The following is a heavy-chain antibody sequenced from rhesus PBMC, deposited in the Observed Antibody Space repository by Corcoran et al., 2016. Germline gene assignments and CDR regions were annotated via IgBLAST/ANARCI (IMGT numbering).Heavy chain of an antibody. V-gene: IGHV4-165*01. D-gene: IGHD3-16*01. CDR2: IDSSGST. CDR1: GCSISVSW. CDR3: ARTRIPSYFDY. Sequence: QLQLQESGPGLVKPSETLSLTCAVSGCSISVSWWSWIRHPPGKGLEWIGRIDSSGSTDYNPSLKSRVTISRDTSKNQFSLKLSSVTAADTAVYYCARTRIPSYFDYWGQGVLVTVSS. J-gene: IGHJ4*01.